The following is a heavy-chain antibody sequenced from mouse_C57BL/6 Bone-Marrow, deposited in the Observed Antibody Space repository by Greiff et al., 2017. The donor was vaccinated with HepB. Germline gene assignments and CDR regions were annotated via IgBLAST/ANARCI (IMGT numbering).Heavy chain of an antibody. Sequence: EVQLQHSGPELVKPGASVKISCKASGYSFTGYYMNWVKQSPEKSLEWIGEINPSTGGTTYNQKFKAKATLTVDKSSSTAYMQLKSLTSEDSAVYYCATELAPYYFDYWGQGTTLTVSS. J-gene: IGHJ2*01. CDR3: ATELAPYYFDY. CDR1: GYSFTGYY. CDR2: INPSTGGT. V-gene: IGHV1-42*01. D-gene: IGHD4-1*01.